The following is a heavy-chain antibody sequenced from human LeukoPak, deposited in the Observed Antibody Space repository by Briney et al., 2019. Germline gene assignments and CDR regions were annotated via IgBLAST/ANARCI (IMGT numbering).Heavy chain of an antibody. CDR3: ARDHNRLENCSSSSCYNEFDH. CDR1: GYTFSSYS. CDR2: ITTNSDP. D-gene: IGHD2-2*02. J-gene: IGHJ4*01. Sequence: GGSLRLSCAASGYTFSSYSLNWVRQAPGKELEWVSSITTNSDPFYADSVKGRFTISRDNAKNSLYLQMNSLRAEDTAVYYCARDHNRLENCSSSSCYNEFDHWGQEPWSPSPQ. V-gene: IGHV3-21*01.